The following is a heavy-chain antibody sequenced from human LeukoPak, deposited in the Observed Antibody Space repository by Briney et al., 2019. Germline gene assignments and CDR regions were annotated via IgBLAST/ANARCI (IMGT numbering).Heavy chain of an antibody. CDR3: AREAVTRNYFDY. Sequence: VQPGGSLRLSCAASGFTVSSNYMSWVRQAPGKGLEWVSVINSGGSTYYADSVKGRFTIFRDNSKNTLYLQMNSLRAENTAVYYCAREAVTRNYFDYWGQGTLVTVSS. CDR1: GFTVSSNY. CDR2: INSGGST. J-gene: IGHJ4*02. V-gene: IGHV3-66*01. D-gene: IGHD4-17*01.